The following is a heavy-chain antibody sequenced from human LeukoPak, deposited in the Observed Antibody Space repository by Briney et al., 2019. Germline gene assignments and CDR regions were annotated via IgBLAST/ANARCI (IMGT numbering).Heavy chain of an antibody. CDR3: AKVGCSSTSCAQGSNY. CDR2: ISGSGGST. Sequence: GGSLRLSCAASGFTFSSYAMSWVRQAPGKGLEWVSAISGSGGSTYYADSVKGRFTISRDDSKNTLYLQMNSLRAEDTAVYYCAKVGCSSTSCAQGSNYWGQGTLVTVSS. D-gene: IGHD2-2*01. V-gene: IGHV3-23*01. CDR1: GFTFSSYA. J-gene: IGHJ4*02.